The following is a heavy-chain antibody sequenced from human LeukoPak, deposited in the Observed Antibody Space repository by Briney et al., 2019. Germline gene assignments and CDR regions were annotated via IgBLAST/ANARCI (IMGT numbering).Heavy chain of an antibody. D-gene: IGHD3-22*01. V-gene: IGHV3-64*01. CDR1: GFTFSSYA. J-gene: IGHJ4*02. CDR3: AKANYDSSFDY. Sequence: PGGSLRLSCAASGFTFSSYAMHWVRQAPGKGLEYVSAISSNGGSTYYANSVKGRFTISRDNSKNTLYLQMNSLRAEDTALYYCAKANYDSSFDYWGQGTLVTVSS. CDR2: ISSNGGST.